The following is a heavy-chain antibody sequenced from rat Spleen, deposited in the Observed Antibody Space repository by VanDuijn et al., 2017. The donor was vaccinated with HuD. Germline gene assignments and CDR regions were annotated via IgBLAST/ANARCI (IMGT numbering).Heavy chain of an antibody. V-gene: IGHV5S23*01. CDR3: ARLGGLRGWFAY. Sequence: EVQLVESGGGLVQPGRSLKLSCAASGFTFSNYDMAWVRQAPTKGLEWVASLSTGGGNTYYRDSVKGRFTISRDDEESTLYLELDSLRSEDTAHYYWARLGGLRGWFAYWGEGTLVAVSS. J-gene: IGHJ3*01. D-gene: IGHD4-3*01. CDR1: GFTFSNYD. CDR2: LSTGGGNT.